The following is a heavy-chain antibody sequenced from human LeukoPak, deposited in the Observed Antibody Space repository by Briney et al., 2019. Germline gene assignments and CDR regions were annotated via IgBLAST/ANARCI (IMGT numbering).Heavy chain of an antibody. CDR1: GGTFSSYA. J-gene: IGHJ3*02. CDR2: IIPIFGTA. V-gene: IGHV1-69*13. Sequence: SVKVSCKASGGTFSSYAISWVRQAPGQGLEWMGGIIPIFGTANYAQKFQGRVTITADESTSTAYMELSSLRSEDTAVYYCAREDVGRDGYNWGAFDIWGQGAMVTVSS. CDR3: AREDVGRDGYNWGAFDI. D-gene: IGHD5-24*01.